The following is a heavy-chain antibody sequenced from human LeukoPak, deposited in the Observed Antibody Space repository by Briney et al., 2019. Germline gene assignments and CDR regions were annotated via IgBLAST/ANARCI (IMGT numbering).Heavy chain of an antibody. CDR3: TSPDQTRDWRDA. CDR1: GFTFGDYG. Sequence: GGSLRLSCTGFGFTFGDYGMSWVRQAPGKGLEWVGLIRNKAYGGTTEYAASVKGRFTISRDDSKSIAYLQMDSLKAEDTAVYYCTSPDQTRDWRDAWGQGTLVTVSS. V-gene: IGHV3-49*04. CDR2: IRNKAYGGTT. J-gene: IGHJ5*02.